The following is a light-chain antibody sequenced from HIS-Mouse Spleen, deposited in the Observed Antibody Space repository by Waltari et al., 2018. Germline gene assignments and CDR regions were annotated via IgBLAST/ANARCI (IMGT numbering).Light chain of an antibody. CDR3: AAWDDSLSGVV. J-gene: IGLJ2*01. CDR2: RNN. Sequence: QSVLTQPPSASGTHGQRVTLSCSGSSSNIGSNYVYWYQQLPGTAPKLLIYRNNQRPSGVPDRFSGSKSGTSASLAISGLRSEDEADYYCAAWDDSLSGVVFGGGTKLTVL. CDR1: SSNIGSNY. V-gene: IGLV1-47*01.